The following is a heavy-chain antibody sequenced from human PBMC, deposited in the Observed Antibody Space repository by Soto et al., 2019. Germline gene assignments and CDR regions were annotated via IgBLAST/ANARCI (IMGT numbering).Heavy chain of an antibody. CDR2: IIPIFGTA. D-gene: IGHD3-22*01. J-gene: IGHJ2*01. CDR1: GGTFSSYA. V-gene: IGHV1-69*13. CDR3: ARDPYDSSGYFSPDWYFDL. Sequence: SVKVSCKASGGTFSSYAISWVRQAPGQGLEWMGGIIPIFGTANYAQKFQGRVTITADESTSTAYMELSSLRSEDTAVYYCARDPYDSSGYFSPDWYFDLWGRGTLVTV.